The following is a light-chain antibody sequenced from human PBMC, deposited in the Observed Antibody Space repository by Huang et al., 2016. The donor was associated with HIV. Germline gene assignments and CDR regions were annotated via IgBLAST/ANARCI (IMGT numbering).Light chain of an antibody. CDR3: QQSYSTPWT. Sequence: DIQMTQSPSSLSASVGERVTITCRASQSISSYLNWYQQKPGKAPQLLIYAASSLQSGFPSRFSGSGSGTDFTLTISSLQPEDFATYYCQQSYSTPWTFGQGTKVEIK. CDR2: AAS. V-gene: IGKV1-39*01. J-gene: IGKJ1*01. CDR1: QSISSY.